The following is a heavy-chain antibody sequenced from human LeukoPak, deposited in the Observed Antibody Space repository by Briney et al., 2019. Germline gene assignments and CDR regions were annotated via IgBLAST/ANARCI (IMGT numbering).Heavy chain of an antibody. Sequence: GGSLRLSCAASGFTVTSNYISWVRQAPGKGLEWVSYISSSSSTIYYADSVKGRFTISRDKAKNSLYLQMNSLRDEDTAVYYCARDFCSSTSCRFDYWGQGTLVTVSS. CDR3: ARDFCSSTSCRFDY. CDR1: GFTVTSNY. V-gene: IGHV3-48*02. D-gene: IGHD2-2*01. J-gene: IGHJ4*02. CDR2: ISSSSSTI.